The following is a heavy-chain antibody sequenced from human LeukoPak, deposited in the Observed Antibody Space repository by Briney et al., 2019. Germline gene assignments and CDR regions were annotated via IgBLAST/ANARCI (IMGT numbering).Heavy chain of an antibody. D-gene: IGHD6-6*01. CDR1: GFTFSDHH. CDR3: TRGLEYSSSYGGATFDY. CDR2: SRNKANSYTT. V-gene: IGHV3-72*01. J-gene: IGHJ4*02. Sequence: PGGSLRLSCAASGFTFSDHHMDWVRQAPGKGLEWVGRSRNKANSYTTEYAASVKGRFTISRDDSKNSAYLQVNSLKTEDTAVYYCTRGLEYSSSYGGATFDYWGQGTLVTVSS.